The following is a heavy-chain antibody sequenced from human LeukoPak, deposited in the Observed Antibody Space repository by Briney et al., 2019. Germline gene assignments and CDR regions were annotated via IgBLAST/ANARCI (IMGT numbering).Heavy chain of an antibody. Sequence: GASVKVSCKASGYTFTSYGISWVRQAPGQGLEWMGWISAYNGNTNYAQKLQGRVTMTTDTSTSTAYMELRSLRSDDTAVYYCARVYCGGDCYLAGYYFDYWGQGTLVTVSS. V-gene: IGHV1-18*01. J-gene: IGHJ4*02. D-gene: IGHD2-21*02. CDR1: GYTFTSYG. CDR3: ARVYCGGDCYLAGYYFDY. CDR2: ISAYNGNT.